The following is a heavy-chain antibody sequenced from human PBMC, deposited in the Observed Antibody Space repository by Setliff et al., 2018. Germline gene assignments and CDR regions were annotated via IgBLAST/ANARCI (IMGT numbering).Heavy chain of an antibody. V-gene: IGHV3-7*01. CDR1: GFVFGTYG. D-gene: IGHD3-3*01. CDR2: TKEDGSEK. CDR3: ARDNTLFGVVITGSWFDP. Sequence: PGESLKISCAASGFVFGTYGMHWVRQAPGKGLEWVANTKEDGSEKYYVDSVKGRFTISRDNAENSLYLQMNSLRVEDTAVYYCARDNTLFGVVITGSWFDPWGQGTLVTVSS. J-gene: IGHJ5*02.